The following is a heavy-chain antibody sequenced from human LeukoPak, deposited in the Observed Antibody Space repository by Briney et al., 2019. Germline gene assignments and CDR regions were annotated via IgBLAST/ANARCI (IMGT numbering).Heavy chain of an antibody. V-gene: IGHV1-18*01. Sequence: ASVKVSCKTSGYTFRNYGITWVRQAPGQGLEWMGWIGTYNGNTDYAQKFQGRVIMTADTSTTTAHMELRSLRSDDTAVYYCARGRLKRVPFTKVAGALDYWGQGTRVTVSS. CDR2: IGTYNGNT. D-gene: IGHD6-19*01. CDR3: ARGRLKRVPFTKVAGALDY. J-gene: IGHJ4*02. CDR1: GYTFRNYG.